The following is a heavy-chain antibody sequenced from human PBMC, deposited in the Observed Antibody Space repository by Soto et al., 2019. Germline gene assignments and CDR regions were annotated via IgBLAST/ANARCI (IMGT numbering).Heavy chain of an antibody. D-gene: IGHD1-1*01. V-gene: IGHV3-23*01. CDR3: AKDRQQSRYNGLDV. CDR1: GFTFSNYA. Sequence: EVHLLESGGGLIQPGGSLTLSCVASGFTFSNYAMSWVRQAPGKGLEWVSAISDTGGVTNYVDSVKGRFTISRDNSKNTLYLQMNSLRVAETAIYYCAKDRQQSRYNGLDVWGQGTTLTVSS. CDR2: ISDTGGVT. J-gene: IGHJ6*02.